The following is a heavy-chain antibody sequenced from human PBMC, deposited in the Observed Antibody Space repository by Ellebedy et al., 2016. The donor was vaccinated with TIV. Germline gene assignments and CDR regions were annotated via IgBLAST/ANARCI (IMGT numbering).Heavy chain of an antibody. CDR2: ITSRSSYI. D-gene: IGHD2-2*01. J-gene: IGHJ4*02. CDR3: ARDESTSTSTSTSRLFDY. V-gene: IGHV3-21*01. Sequence: GGSLRLSCAASGFTFSSYSMNWVRQAPGKGLEWVSSITSRSSYIYYADSVEGRFTISRDNAKNSLYLQMNSLRAEDTAVYYCARDESTSTSTSTSRLFDYWGQGTLVTVSS. CDR1: GFTFSSYS.